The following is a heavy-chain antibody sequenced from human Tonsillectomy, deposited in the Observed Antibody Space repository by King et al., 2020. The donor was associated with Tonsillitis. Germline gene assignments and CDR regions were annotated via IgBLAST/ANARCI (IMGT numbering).Heavy chain of an antibody. Sequence: VQLQESGPGLVKPSETLSLTCTVSGGSISGYYWGWIRQPPGKGLEWIGYVYYTGNTIYNPSLKSRITISVDTSKNQFSLNLYSVTAADTAVYYCVRETTASGLPFAYWGQGTMVTVSS. CDR1: GGSISGYY. D-gene: IGHD6-13*01. CDR3: VRETTASGLPFAY. V-gene: IGHV4-59*01. J-gene: IGHJ4*02. CDR2: VYYTGNT.